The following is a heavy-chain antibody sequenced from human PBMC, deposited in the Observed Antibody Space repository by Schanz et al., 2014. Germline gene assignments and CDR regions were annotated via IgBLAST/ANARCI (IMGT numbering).Heavy chain of an antibody. D-gene: IGHD2-8*02. V-gene: IGHV3-23*01. CDR2: ISGGGGTT. Sequence: EVQLLESGGGLVQPGGSLRLSCAASGFSLDIFAVSWVRQAPGKGLEWVSAISGGGGTTYYADSVKGRFTISRDNSKNTLYLQMNSLRAEDTAVYYCAKTLFPGGTQTFGNWGRGTLVTVSS. CDR3: AKTLFPGGTQTFGN. J-gene: IGHJ4*02. CDR1: GFSLDIFA.